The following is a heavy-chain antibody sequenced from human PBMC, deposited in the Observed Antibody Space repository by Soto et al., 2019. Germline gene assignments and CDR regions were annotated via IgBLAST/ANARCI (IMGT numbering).Heavy chain of an antibody. D-gene: IGHD2-21*02. CDR3: AREYRCGGDCYANDY. CDR2: IWYDGSNK. J-gene: IGHJ4*02. Sequence: GGSLRLSCAASGFTFSSYGMHWVRQAPGKGLEWVAVIWYDGSNKYYADSVKGRFTISRDNSKNTLYLQMNSLRAEDTAVYYCAREYRCGGDCYANDYWGQGTLVTVSS. CDR1: GFTFSSYG. V-gene: IGHV3-33*01.